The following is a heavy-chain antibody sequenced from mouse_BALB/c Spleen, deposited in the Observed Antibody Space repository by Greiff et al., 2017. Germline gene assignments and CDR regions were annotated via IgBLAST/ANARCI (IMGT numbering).Heavy chain of an antibody. D-gene: IGHD1-3*01. J-gene: IGHJ2*01. CDR1: GYSFTSYW. CDR3: ARGELYYFDY. CDR2: IDPSDSET. Sequence: VQLQQSGPQLVRPGASVKISCKASGYSFTSYWMHWVKQRPGQGLEWIGMIDPSDSETRLNQKFKDKATLTVDKSSSTAYMQLSSPTSEDSAVYYCARGELYYFDYWGQGTTLTVSS. V-gene: IGHV1S127*01.